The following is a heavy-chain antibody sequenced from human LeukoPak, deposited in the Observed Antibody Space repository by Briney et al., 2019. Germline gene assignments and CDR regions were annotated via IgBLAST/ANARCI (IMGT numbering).Heavy chain of an antibody. CDR1: GFTFSSYA. CDR2: ISYDGSNK. J-gene: IGHJ3*02. D-gene: IGHD2-2*01. V-gene: IGHV3-30-3*01. Sequence: PGRSLRLSCAASGFTFSSYAMHWVRQAPGKGLEWVAVISYDGSNKYYADSVKGRFTISRDNSKNTLYLQMNSLRAEDTAVYYCAREGIVVVPVAIGNDAFDIWGQGTMVTVSS. CDR3: AREGIVVVPVAIGNDAFDI.